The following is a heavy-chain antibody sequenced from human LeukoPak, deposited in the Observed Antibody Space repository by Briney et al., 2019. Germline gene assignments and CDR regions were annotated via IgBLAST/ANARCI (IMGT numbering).Heavy chain of an antibody. CDR3: ASVLDFLGELPGGFDP. J-gene: IGHJ5*02. V-gene: IGHV1-2*02. Sequence: ASVKVSCKASGYTFTGYYMHWVRQAPGQGLEWMGWMNPYSGGTNYAQKLQGRVTMTTDTSTSTAYMELRSLRSDDTAVYYCASVLDFLGELPGGFDPWGQGTLVTVSS. D-gene: IGHD3-16*01. CDR2: MNPYSGGT. CDR1: GYTFTGYY.